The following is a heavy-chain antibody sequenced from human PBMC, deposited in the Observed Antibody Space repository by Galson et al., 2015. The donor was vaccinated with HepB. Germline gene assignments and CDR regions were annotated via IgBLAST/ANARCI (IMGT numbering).Heavy chain of an antibody. CDR2: IRYDGTEE. CDR1: GFTFRSHG. V-gene: IGHV3-33*01. J-gene: IGHJ5*01. D-gene: IGHD2-2*01. Sequence: SLRLSCAASGFTFRSHGMHWVRQAPGKGLEWVAVIRYDGTEEKYADSVKGRFAVSRDNFKDTMYLQMDSVRFEDTAMYYCVRDNARWFDSWGQGTLVTVSS. CDR3: VRDNARWFDS.